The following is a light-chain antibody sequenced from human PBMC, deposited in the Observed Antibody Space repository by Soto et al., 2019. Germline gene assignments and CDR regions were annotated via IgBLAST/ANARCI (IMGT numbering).Light chain of an antibody. CDR2: DAS. Sequence: AIQLTQSPSSLSASVGDRVTITCRASQGISSALAWYQQKPGEAPKLLIYDASSLESGVPSRFSGSGSGIDFTLTISSLQPEDFATYYCQQFNSYLSYTFGQGTKLEIK. CDR1: QGISSA. CDR3: QQFNSYLSYT. J-gene: IGKJ2*01. V-gene: IGKV1-13*02.